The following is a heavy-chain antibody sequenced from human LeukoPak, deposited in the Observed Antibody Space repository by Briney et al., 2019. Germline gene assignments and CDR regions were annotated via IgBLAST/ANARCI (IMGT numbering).Heavy chain of an antibody. D-gene: IGHD4-17*01. J-gene: IGHJ4*02. Sequence: ASVKVSCKASGYTFTSYYMHWVRQAPGQGLKWMGIINPSGGSTSYAQKFQGRVTMTRDTSTSTVYMELSSLRSEDTAVYYCARGRYYGDYAMAPYYFDYWGQGTLVTVSS. CDR2: INPSGGST. CDR3: ARGRYYGDYAMAPYYFDY. CDR1: GYTFTSYY. V-gene: IGHV1-46*01.